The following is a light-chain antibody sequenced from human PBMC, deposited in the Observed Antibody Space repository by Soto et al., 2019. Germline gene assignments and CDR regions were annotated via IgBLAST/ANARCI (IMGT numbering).Light chain of an antibody. CDR1: SSNIGSNY. CDR3: AAWDDSLKVV. CDR2: RND. Sequence: QSVLTQPPSASGTPGQRVTISCSGSSSNIGSNYVYWYQQLPGTAPKLLIYRNDQRPSGVPDRFSDSKSGTSASLAIRGLRSEDESDYYCAAWDDSLKVVFGGGTKLTVL. V-gene: IGLV1-47*01. J-gene: IGLJ2*01.